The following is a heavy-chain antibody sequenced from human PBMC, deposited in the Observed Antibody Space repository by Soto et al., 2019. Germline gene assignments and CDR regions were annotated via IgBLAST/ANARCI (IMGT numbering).Heavy chain of an antibody. CDR3: ARSYYYDSSVLNGFDP. CDR2: ISAYNGNT. J-gene: IGHJ5*02. D-gene: IGHD3-22*01. V-gene: IGHV1-18*01. Sequence: ASVKVSCKASGYTFTSYGISWVRQAPGQGLEWMGWISAYNGNTNYAQKLQGRVTMTTDTSTSTAYMELRSLRSDDTAVYYCARSYYYDSSVLNGFDPWGQGTLVTVSS. CDR1: GYTFTSYG.